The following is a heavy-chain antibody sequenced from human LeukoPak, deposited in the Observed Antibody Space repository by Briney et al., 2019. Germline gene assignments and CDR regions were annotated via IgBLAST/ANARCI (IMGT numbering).Heavy chain of an antibody. J-gene: IGHJ6*02. D-gene: IGHD2-15*01. CDR3: ARLVVAAYYYYYGMDV. CDR1: GGSFSGYY. Sequence: PSETLSLTCAVYGGSFSGYYWSWIRQPPGKGLEWIGEINLSGSTNYNPSLKSRVTISVDTSKNQFSLKLSSVTAADTAVYYCARLVVAAYYYYYGMDVWGQGTTVTVSS. V-gene: IGHV4-34*01. CDR2: INLSGST.